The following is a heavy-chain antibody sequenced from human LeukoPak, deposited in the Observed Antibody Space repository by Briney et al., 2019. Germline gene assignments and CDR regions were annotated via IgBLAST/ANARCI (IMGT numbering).Heavy chain of an antibody. D-gene: IGHD1-1*01. V-gene: IGHV3-30*04. J-gene: IGHJ2*01. CDR1: GFTFSSYD. Sequence: GGSLRLSCAASGFTFSSYDMHWVRQAPGKGLEWVAVISYDGSNKYYADSVKGRFTISRDNSKNTLYLQMNSLRAEDTAVYYCARGVGRNWYFDLWGRGTLVTVSS. CDR3: ARGVGRNWYFDL. CDR2: ISYDGSNK.